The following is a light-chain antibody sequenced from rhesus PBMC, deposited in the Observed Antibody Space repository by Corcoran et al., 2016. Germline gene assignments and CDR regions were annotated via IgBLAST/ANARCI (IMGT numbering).Light chain of an antibody. J-gene: IGKJ4*01. CDR2: GAS. CDR1: QSVSSS. CDR3: QQYSNWPLT. Sequence: EIVLTQSPATLSLSPGERATLSCRASQSVSSSLAWYQQKPEQAPRLLVYGASSRATGIPDRLSGSGSGTDFTLTISSLEPEEFAVYYCQQYSNWPLTLGGGTKVEIK. V-gene: IGKV3-42*03.